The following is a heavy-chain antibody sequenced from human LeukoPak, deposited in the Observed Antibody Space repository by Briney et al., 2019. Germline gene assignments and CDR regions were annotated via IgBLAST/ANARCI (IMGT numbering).Heavy chain of an antibody. Sequence: ASVKVSCKASGYTFTGYYMHWVRQAPGQGLEWMGWINPNSGGTNYAQKFQGRVNMTRDTSISTAYMELSRLRSDDTAVYYCARDKQLWLEYYFDYWGQGTLVTVSS. J-gene: IGHJ4*02. D-gene: IGHD5-18*01. CDR3: ARDKQLWLEYYFDY. V-gene: IGHV1-2*02. CDR1: GYTFTGYY. CDR2: INPNSGGT.